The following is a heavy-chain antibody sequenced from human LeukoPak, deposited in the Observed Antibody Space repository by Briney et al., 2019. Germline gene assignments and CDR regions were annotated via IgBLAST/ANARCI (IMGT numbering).Heavy chain of an antibody. CDR2: IIPIFGTA. CDR3: ARHGTVPAAITWDYYFDY. J-gene: IGHJ4*02. Sequence: SVKVSCKASGGTFSSYAISWVRQAPGQGLEWMGRIIPIFGTANYAQKFQGRVTITADESTSTAYMELSSLRSEDTAVYYCARHGTVPAAITWDYYFDYWGQGTLVTVSS. D-gene: IGHD2-2*01. CDR1: GGTFSSYA. V-gene: IGHV1-69*13.